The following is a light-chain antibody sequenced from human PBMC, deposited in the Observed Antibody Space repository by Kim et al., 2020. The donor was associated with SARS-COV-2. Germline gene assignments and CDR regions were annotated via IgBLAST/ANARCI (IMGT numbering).Light chain of an antibody. J-gene: IGKJ5*01. CDR3: QKRSNWIT. Sequence: EVVLTQSPATLSLSPGERATLSCRASQSVSSYLAWYQQKPGQAPRLLIYNASNRATGIPARFSGSGSGTDFILTISSLEAEDFGVYHCQKRSNWITFGQGTRVEIK. V-gene: IGKV3-11*01. CDR2: NAS. CDR1: QSVSSY.